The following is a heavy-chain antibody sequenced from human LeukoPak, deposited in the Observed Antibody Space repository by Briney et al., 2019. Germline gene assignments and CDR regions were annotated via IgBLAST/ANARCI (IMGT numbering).Heavy chain of an antibody. CDR2: IYHSGST. J-gene: IGHJ4*02. V-gene: IGHV4-30-2*01. D-gene: IGHD2-2*01. CDR1: GGSISSGGYS. Sequence: SETRSLTCAVSGGSISSGGYSWSWIRQPPGKGLEWIGYIYHSGSTYYNPSLKSRVTISVDRSKNQFSLKLSSVTAADTAVYYCARVGGDYCSSTSCYGVYYWGQGTLVTVSS. CDR3: ARVGGDYCSSTSCYGVYY.